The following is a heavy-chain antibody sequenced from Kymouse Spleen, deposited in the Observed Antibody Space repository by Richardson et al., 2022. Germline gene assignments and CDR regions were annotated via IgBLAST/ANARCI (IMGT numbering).Heavy chain of an antibody. CDR2: IGTAGDT. Sequence: EVQLVESGGGLVQPGGSLRLSCAASGFTFSSYDMHWVRQATGKGLEWVSAIGTAGDTYYPGSVKGRFTISRENAKNSLYLQMNSLRAGDTAVYYCARDSR*QWPLLTTGAREPWSPSPQ. D-gene: IGHD6-19*01. V-gene: IGHV3-13*01. J-gene: IGHJ4*02. CDR1: GFTFSSYD. CDR3: ARDSR*QWPLLTT.